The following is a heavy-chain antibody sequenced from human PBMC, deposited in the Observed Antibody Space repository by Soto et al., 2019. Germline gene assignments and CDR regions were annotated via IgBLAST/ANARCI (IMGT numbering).Heavy chain of an antibody. D-gene: IGHD6-13*01. CDR1: GFTFEDYA. Sequence: LSYAAAGFTFEDYAMHWVRHVPGKGLEWVSGINWNSGSIGYGDSVKGRFAISRDNAKNSLHLQMNSLSAEDTAFYYCVKDESINWYSGHFRHWGQGTLVTVSS. CDR3: VKDESINWYSGHFRH. J-gene: IGHJ1*01. V-gene: IGHV3-9*01. CDR2: INWNSGSI.